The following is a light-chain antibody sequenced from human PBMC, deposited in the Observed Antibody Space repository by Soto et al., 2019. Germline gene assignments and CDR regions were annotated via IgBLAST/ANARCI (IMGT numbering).Light chain of an antibody. CDR2: EVT. J-gene: IGLJ1*01. CDR1: SGDIGSYNR. V-gene: IGLV2-14*01. CDR3: SSYTNINTRACV. Sequence: QSVLTQPASVSGSPGQSITISCTVTSGDIGSYNRVPWYQQHPGKAPKLIIYEVTDRPSGVSNRFSGSKSGNTASLTISGLQAEDEAEYYCSSYTNINTRACVFGTGTKVTVL.